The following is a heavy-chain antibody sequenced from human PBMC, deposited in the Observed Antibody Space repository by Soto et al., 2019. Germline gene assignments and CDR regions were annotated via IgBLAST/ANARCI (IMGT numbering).Heavy chain of an antibody. Sequence: SETLSLTCAVYGGSFSGYYWSWIRQPPGKGLEWIGEINHSGSTNYNPSLKSRVTISVDTSKNQFSLKLSSVTAADTAVYYCARGRGEAAKNWFDPWGQGTLVTVSS. J-gene: IGHJ5*02. CDR2: INHSGST. D-gene: IGHD3-10*01. V-gene: IGHV4-34*01. CDR1: GGSFSGYY. CDR3: ARGRGEAAKNWFDP.